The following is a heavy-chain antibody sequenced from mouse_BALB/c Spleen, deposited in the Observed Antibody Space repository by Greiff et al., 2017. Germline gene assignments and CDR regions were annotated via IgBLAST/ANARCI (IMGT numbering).Heavy chain of an antibody. D-gene: IGHD1-1*01. V-gene: IGHV1S127*01. Sequence: QVQLQQSGPQLVRPGASVKISCKASGYSFTSYWMHWVKQSPGQGLEWIGMIDPSDSETRLNQKFKDKATLTVDKSSSTAYMQLSSPTSEDSAVYYCARCSSCGAMDYWGQGTSVTVSS. J-gene: IGHJ4*01. CDR1: GYSFTSYW. CDR2: IDPSDSET. CDR3: ARCSSCGAMDY.